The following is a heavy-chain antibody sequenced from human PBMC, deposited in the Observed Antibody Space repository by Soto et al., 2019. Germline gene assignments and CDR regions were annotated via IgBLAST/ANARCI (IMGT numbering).Heavy chain of an antibody. CDR1: GFTFSNSA. Sequence: EVQLLESGGGLVQPGGSLRLSCAASGFTFSNSAMSWVRQAPGKGLEWVSAISGSGGGTYYADSVKGRFTISRDNSKYTLFLQMYSLRAEDTAVYYCAKDLKNLLSTGWYGVTHWGQGTLVTVSS. J-gene: IGHJ4*02. V-gene: IGHV3-23*01. CDR2: ISGSGGGT. D-gene: IGHD6-19*01. CDR3: AKDLKNLLSTGWYGVTH.